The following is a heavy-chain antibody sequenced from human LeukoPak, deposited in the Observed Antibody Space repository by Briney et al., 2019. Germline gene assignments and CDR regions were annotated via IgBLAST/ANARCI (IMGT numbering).Heavy chain of an antibody. CDR1: GGSISSYY. CDR3: ARERIAAAEYYFDY. CDR2: IYYSGST. D-gene: IGHD6-13*01. J-gene: IGHJ4*02. V-gene: IGHV4-59*12. Sequence: SETLSLTCTVSGGSISSYYWSWIRQPPGKGLEWIGYIYYSGSTYYNPSLKSRVTISLDTSKNQFSLKLSSVTAADTAVYYCARERIAAAEYYFDYWGQGTLVTVSS.